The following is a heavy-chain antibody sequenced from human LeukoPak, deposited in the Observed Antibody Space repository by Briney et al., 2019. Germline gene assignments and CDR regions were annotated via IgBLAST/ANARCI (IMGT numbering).Heavy chain of an antibody. CDR3: ARPGQLGEYTPYYFDY. J-gene: IGHJ4*02. CDR2: IYPGDSDT. V-gene: IGHV5-51*01. D-gene: IGHD7-27*01. CDR1: GYSFTSYW. Sequence: GESLKISCKGSGYSFTSYWIGWVRQMPGKGLEWMGIIYPGDSDTRYSPSFQRQVTISADKSISTAYLQWSSLKASDTAMYYCARPGQLGEYTPYYFDYWGQGTLVTVSS.